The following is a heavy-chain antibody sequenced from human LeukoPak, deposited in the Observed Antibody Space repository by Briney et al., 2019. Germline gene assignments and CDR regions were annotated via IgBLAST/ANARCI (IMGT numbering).Heavy chain of an antibody. D-gene: IGHD5-18*01. CDR1: GFTFSSYS. Sequence: PGGSLRLSCAASGFTFSSYSMNWVRQAPGKGLEWVSAISGSGGSTYYADSVKGRFTISRDNSKNTLYLQMNSLRAEDTAVYYCANDMGDTAMVEDYWGQGTLVAVSS. CDR2: ISGSGGST. CDR3: ANDMGDTAMVEDY. V-gene: IGHV3-23*01. J-gene: IGHJ4*02.